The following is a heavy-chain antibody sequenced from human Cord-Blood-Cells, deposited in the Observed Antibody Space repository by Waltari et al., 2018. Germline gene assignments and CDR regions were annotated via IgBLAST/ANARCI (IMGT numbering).Heavy chain of an antibody. V-gene: IGHV1-24*01. D-gene: IGHD3-3*01. CDR3: ATDLRKAIFGYYYGMDV. Sequence: QVQLVQSGAEVKTPGAAVKVSCKVCGYTLTELAMHWVRQAPGQGLEWMGGFDPEDGETIYAQKFQGRVTMTEDTSTDTAYMELSSLRSEDTAVYYCATDLRKAIFGYYYGMDVWGQGTTVTVSS. CDR2: FDPEDGET. CDR1: GYTLTELA. J-gene: IGHJ6*02.